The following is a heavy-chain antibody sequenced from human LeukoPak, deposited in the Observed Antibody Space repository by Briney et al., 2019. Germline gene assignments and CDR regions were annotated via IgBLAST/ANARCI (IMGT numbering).Heavy chain of an antibody. V-gene: IGHV3-49*03. CDR3: TRDRVDTAMVIDY. CDR1: GFTFGDYA. J-gene: IGHJ4*02. CDR2: FRSKAYGGTT. Sequence: GGSLRLSCTASGFTFGDYAMSWFRRAPGKGREWVGFFRSKAYGGTTEYAASVKGRFTISRDDSKSIAYLQMNSLKTEDTAVYYCTRDRVDTAMVIDYWGQGTLVTVSS. D-gene: IGHD5-18*01.